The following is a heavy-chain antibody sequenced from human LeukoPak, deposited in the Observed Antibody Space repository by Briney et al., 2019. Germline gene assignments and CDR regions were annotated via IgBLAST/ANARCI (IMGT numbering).Heavy chain of an antibody. CDR1: GFTFSSYA. CDR2: ISGSGGST. CDR3: AERATYDSSGYCFDY. Sequence: GGSLRLSCAASGFTFSSYAMSWVRQAPGKGLEWVSAISGSGGSTYYADSVKGRFTISRDNPKNTLYLQMNSLRAEDTAVYYCAERATYDSSGYCFDYWGQGTLVTVSS. D-gene: IGHD3-22*01. J-gene: IGHJ4*02. V-gene: IGHV3-23*01.